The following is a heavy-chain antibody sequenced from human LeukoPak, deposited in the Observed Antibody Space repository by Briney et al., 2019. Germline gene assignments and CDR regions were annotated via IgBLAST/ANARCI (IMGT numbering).Heavy chain of an antibody. J-gene: IGHJ4*02. CDR2: IASSNGAT. V-gene: IGHV1-46*01. CDR3: TREVEAPYRFDD. CDR1: GNSFTNYN. Sequence: GASVKVYCKASGNSFTNYNMHWVRVAPGQGLERMGIIASSNGATNYAQKVQGRVTMTRDTSTSAVYMELGSLKYEDTAVYYCTREVEAPYRFDDWGPGTLVTVSS.